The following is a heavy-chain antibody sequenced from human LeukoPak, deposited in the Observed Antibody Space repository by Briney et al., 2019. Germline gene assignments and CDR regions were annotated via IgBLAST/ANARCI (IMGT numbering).Heavy chain of an antibody. J-gene: IGHJ5*02. CDR1: GFTFDDYA. CDR3: AKGAYSGSYSDWFDP. Sequence: GRSLRLSCAASGFTFDDYAMHWVRQAPGKGLEWVSGISWNNGSIGYADSVKGRFTISRDNAKNSLYLQMNSLRAEDMALYYCAKGAYSGSYSDWFDPWGQGTLVTVSS. V-gene: IGHV3-9*03. D-gene: IGHD1-26*01. CDR2: ISWNNGSI.